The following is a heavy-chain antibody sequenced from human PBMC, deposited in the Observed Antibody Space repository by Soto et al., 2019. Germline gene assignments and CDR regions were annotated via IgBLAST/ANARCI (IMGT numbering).Heavy chain of an antibody. CDR1: GGSISSYY. CDR3: ARGSIAARGIYYYYGMDV. CDR2: IYYSGST. D-gene: IGHD6-6*01. V-gene: IGHV4-59*01. Sequence: PWETLSLTCTVSGGSISSYYWSWIRQPPGKGLEWIGYIYYSGSTNYNPSLKSRVTISVDTSKNQFSLKLSSVTAADTAVYYCARGSIAARGIYYYYGMDVWGQGTTVTVSS. J-gene: IGHJ6*02.